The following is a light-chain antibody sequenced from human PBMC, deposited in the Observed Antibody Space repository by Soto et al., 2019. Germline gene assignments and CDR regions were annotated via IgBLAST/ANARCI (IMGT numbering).Light chain of an antibody. V-gene: IGLV2-23*02. J-gene: IGLJ2*01. Sequence: QSALTQPASVSGSPGQSITISCTGTSSDVGSYNLVSWYQQHPGKAPKLMIYEVSKRPSGVSNRFSGPKSGNTASLTISGLQAEDEADYYCCSYAGGVVFGGGTKLTVL. CDR1: SSDVGSYNL. CDR2: EVS. CDR3: CSYAGGVV.